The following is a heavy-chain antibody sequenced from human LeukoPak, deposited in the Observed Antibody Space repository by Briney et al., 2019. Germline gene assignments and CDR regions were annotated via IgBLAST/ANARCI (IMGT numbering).Heavy chain of an antibody. CDR2: ISSSGSTI. V-gene: IGHV3-11*01. Sequence: GGSLRLSCAASGFTFSDYYMSWIRQAPGKGLEWVSYISSSGSTIYYADSVKGRFTISRDNAKNSLYLHMNSLRAEDMALYYCAKDMSYGGYSGYDYWGQGTLVTVSS. CDR3: AKDMSYGGYSGYDY. CDR1: GFTFSDYY. J-gene: IGHJ4*02. D-gene: IGHD5-12*01.